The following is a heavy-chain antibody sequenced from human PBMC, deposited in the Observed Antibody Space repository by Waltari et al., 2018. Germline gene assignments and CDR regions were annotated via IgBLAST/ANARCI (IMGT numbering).Heavy chain of an antibody. Sequence: DVQLVESGGGLVQPGGSLRLSCTASGFTFSTYWMHWVRHGPGTGLMWVSRIDSDGSSTSYEDTVRGRSTTYRDNAKNTLYLQMNSVRDADTAVYYCGRARVQGVKNYDYWGRGTLVTVCS. CDR2: IDSDGSST. D-gene: IGHD3-10*01. V-gene: IGHV3-74*01. CDR1: GFTFSTYW. CDR3: GRARVQGVKNYDY. J-gene: IGHJ4*02.